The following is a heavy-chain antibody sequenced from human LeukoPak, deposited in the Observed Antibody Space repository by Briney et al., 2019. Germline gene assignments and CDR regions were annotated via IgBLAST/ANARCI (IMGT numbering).Heavy chain of an antibody. V-gene: IGHV4-34*01. Sequence: SETLSLTCAVYGGSFSGYYWSWIRQPPGKGLEWIGEINHSGSTNYNPSLKRRVTISVDTSKNQFSLKLSSVTAADTAVYYCARGPPPYSSGWYSRSHYFDYWGQGTLVTVSS. CDR3: ARGPPPYSSGWYSRSHYFDY. J-gene: IGHJ4*02. CDR2: INHSGST. D-gene: IGHD6-19*01. CDR1: GGSFSGYY.